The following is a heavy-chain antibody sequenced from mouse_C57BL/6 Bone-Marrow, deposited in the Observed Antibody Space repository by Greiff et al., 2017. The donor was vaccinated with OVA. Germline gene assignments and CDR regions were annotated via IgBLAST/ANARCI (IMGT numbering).Heavy chain of an antibody. CDR1: GYTFTSYW. Sequence: QVQLKQPGAELVKPGASVKLSCKASGYTFTSYWMHWVKQRPGQGLEWIGMIHPNSGSTNYNEKFKSKATLTVDKSSSTAYMQLSSLTSEDSAVYYCARYDYAYAMDYWGQGTSVTVSS. V-gene: IGHV1-64*01. J-gene: IGHJ4*01. CDR3: ARYDYAYAMDY. CDR2: IHPNSGST. D-gene: IGHD2-4*01.